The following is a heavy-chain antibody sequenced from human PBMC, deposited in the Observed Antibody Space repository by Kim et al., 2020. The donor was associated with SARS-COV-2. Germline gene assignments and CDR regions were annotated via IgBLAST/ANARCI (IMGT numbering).Heavy chain of an antibody. CDR3: AKDDRVVTCSLPGCGYYYYGMDV. J-gene: IGHJ6*02. V-gene: IGHV3-30*18. D-gene: IGHD2-15*01. CDR1: GFTFSSYG. CDR2: ISYDGSNK. Sequence: GGSLRLSCAASGFTFSSYGMHWVRQAPGKGLEWVAVISYDGSNKYYADSVKGRFTISRDNSKNTLYLQMNSLRAEDTAVYYCAKDDRVVTCSLPGCGYYYYGMDVWGQGTTVTVSS.